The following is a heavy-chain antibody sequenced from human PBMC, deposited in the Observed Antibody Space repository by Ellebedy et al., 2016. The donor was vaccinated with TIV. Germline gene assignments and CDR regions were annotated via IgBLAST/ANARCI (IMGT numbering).Heavy chain of an antibody. J-gene: IGHJ4*02. D-gene: IGHD6-13*01. CDR1: GFTFSNYW. CDR3: ARDLRAAAGADY. V-gene: IGHV3-7*01. CDR2: IKQDGSQK. Sequence: GGSLRLXCAASGFTFSNYWMHWVRQAPGKGLEWVAKIKQDGSQKYYVDSVTGRFTISRDNAKDSLYLQMNSLRAEDTAVYYCARDLRAAAGADYWGQGTLVTVSS.